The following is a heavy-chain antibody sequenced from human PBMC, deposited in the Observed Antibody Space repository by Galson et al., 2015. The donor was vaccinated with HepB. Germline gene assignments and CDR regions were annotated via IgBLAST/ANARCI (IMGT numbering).Heavy chain of an antibody. D-gene: IGHD2-2*01. J-gene: IGHJ5*02. CDR1: GYTFTTYY. CDR2: INPSGGST. CDR3: AREEYIVVVPTATEYWFDP. V-gene: IGHV1-46*01. Sequence: SVKVSCKASGYTFTTYYMHWVRQAPGQGLEWMGKINPSGGSTSYAQKFQGRVTMTRDTSTNTVCMELRSLRSEDTAVYYCAREEYIVVVPTATEYWFDPWGQGTLVTVSS.